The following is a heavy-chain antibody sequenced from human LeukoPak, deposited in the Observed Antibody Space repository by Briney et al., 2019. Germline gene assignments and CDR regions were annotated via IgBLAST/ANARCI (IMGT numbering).Heavy chain of an antibody. CDR2: INHSGNT. J-gene: IGHJ5*02. Sequence: SETLSLTCAVYGGSFSGYYWSWIRQPPGKGLEWIGEINHSGNTNSNPSLKSRVIVSSDMSKNQFSLMLNSVTAADTAVYYCARDKGQYGSGTRGFTWFDPWGQGTLVTVSS. D-gene: IGHD3-10*01. CDR1: GGSFSGYY. CDR3: ARDKGQYGSGTRGFTWFDP. V-gene: IGHV4-34*01.